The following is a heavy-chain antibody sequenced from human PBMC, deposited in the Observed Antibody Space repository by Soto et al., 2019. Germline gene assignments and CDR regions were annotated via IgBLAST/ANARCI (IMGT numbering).Heavy chain of an antibody. CDR1: GDSISSGGYS. D-gene: IGHD3-10*01. CDR3: ARDRANYGMDV. J-gene: IGHJ6*02. Sequence: SETLSLTCDVSGDSISSGGYSWNWIRQPPGKGLEWIGNINHSGSTNYNPSLKSRVTISVDTSKNQFSLKLNSVTAADTAVYYCARDRANYGMDVWGQGTTVTVSS. CDR2: INHSGST. V-gene: IGHV4-30-2*01.